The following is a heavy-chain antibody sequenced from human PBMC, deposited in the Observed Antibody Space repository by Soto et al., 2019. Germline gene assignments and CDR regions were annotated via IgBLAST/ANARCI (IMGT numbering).Heavy chain of an antibody. D-gene: IGHD2-8*01. J-gene: IGHJ6*02. CDR3: AREYAAWPLAYGLDV. V-gene: IGHV3-21*01. CDR2: ISSRSDI. Sequence: GGSLRLSCVGSGFTFSTYSINWVRQAPGKGLEWVSSISSRSDIYYADSVKGRFTISRDNAKNSVSLQMNSLRAEDTAVYYCAREYAAWPLAYGLDVWGQGTTVTVSS. CDR1: GFTFSTYS.